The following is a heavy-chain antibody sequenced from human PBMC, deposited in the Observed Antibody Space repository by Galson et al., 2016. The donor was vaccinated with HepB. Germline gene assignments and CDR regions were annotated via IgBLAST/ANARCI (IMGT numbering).Heavy chain of an antibody. V-gene: IGHV3-23*01. J-gene: IGHJ5*02. CDR1: GFTFSNYA. D-gene: IGHD1-26*01. CDR3: AKVGGALIYRTSNWFDP. CDR2: ISGSGGST. Sequence: SLRLSCAASGFTFSNYAMSWVRQAPGKGLEWVSAISGSGGSTYYADSVKGRFTISRDNSKNTLYLQMNSLSAEDTAVYYCAKVGGALIYRTSNWFDPWGQGTLVTVSS.